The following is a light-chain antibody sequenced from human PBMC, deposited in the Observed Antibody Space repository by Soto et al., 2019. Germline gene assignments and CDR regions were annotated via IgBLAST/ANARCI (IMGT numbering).Light chain of an antibody. Sequence: DIQMTQSPSTLSASVGDRVTITCRASQSISSWLAWYQQKPGKAPKLLIYKASNLESGVPSRFSGSGSGTEFTLTISSLQPDDXXXXXXXXXXXXXWTFGQGTQVEIK. CDR2: KAS. J-gene: IGKJ1*01. CDR1: QSISSW. CDR3: XXXXXXXWT. V-gene: IGKV1-5*03.